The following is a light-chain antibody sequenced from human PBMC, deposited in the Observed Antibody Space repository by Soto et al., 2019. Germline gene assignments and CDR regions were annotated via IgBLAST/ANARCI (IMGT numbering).Light chain of an antibody. V-gene: IGLV2-14*03. CDR3: SSYTTSNTRQIV. Sequence: QSALTQPASVSGSPGQSITISCTGTSSDVGGYNYVSWYQHHPGKAPKLMIFGVSNRPSGVSNRFSGSKSGNTASLTISGLQPEDESYYYCSSYTTSNTRQIVFVTVTKVTVL. J-gene: IGLJ1*01. CDR1: SSDVGGYNY. CDR2: GVS.